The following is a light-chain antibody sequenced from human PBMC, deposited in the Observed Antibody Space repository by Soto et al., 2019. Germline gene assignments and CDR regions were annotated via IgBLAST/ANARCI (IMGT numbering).Light chain of an antibody. Sequence: DSVFTQSPDTLSLSPGERATLSCRASQSVSSSLAWYQQKPGQAPRLLIYDASNRATGIPARFSGSGSGTDFTLTISSLEPEDFAIYYCQQRGSWPWTFGQGTKVDIK. CDR3: QQRGSWPWT. V-gene: IGKV3-11*01. CDR2: DAS. CDR1: QSVSSS. J-gene: IGKJ1*01.